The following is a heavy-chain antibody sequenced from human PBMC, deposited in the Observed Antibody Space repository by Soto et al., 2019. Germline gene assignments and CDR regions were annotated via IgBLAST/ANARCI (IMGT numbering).Heavy chain of an antibody. D-gene: IGHD1-1*01. Sequence: QVHLVQSGAEVKKLGASVKVSCKASGYTFTSYGITWVRQAPGQGLEWMGWISAHNGNTDYGQKLQGRVIVTRDTSTSTAYMELRSLRSDDTAVYYCARGRYGDYWGQGALVTVSS. J-gene: IGHJ4*02. CDR2: ISAHNGNT. V-gene: IGHV1-18*01. CDR1: GYTFTSYG. CDR3: ARGRYGDY.